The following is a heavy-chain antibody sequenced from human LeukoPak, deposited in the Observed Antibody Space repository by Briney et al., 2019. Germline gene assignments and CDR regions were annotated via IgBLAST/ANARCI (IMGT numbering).Heavy chain of an antibody. Sequence: GGSLRLSCAASGFTFSDYHMSWIRQAPGKGLEWVSYITTGSSYIKYADSVKGRFTISRDNARNSLYLQMNYLRTEDTAVYYCARRGGRDGYNLNWFDPWGQGTLVTVSS. D-gene: IGHD5-24*01. J-gene: IGHJ5*02. CDR1: GFTFSDYH. CDR3: ARRGGRDGYNLNWFDP. V-gene: IGHV3-11*03. CDR2: ITTGSSYI.